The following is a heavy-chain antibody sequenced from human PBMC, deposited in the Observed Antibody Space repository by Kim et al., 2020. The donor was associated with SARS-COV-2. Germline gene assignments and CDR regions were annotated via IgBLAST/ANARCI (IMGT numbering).Heavy chain of an antibody. V-gene: IGHV3-9*01. J-gene: IGHJ6*03. Sequence: ADSVKGRFTVSRDNAKTSRYLQMNSLGAEDTALYYCAKGSSPYYYYYMDVWGKGTPVTVSS. D-gene: IGHD6-6*01. CDR3: AKGSSPYYYYYMDV.